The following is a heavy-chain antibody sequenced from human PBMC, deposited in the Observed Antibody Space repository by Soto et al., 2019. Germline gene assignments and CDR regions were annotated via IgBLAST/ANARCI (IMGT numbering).Heavy chain of an antibody. CDR2: MNPNSGNR. D-gene: IGHD2-15*01. J-gene: IGHJ3*01. V-gene: IGHV1-8*01. CDR1: GYTFINYD. CDR3: ARSDPVLRVAFDL. Sequence: VQLVQSGAEVKKPGASVKVSCKASGYTFINYDIEWVRQATGQGPEWMGWMNPNSGNRYSVQKFRGRVTMTWDTSISTAYLELRGLKSDDTAVYYCARSDPVLRVAFDLWGQGTMVTVSS.